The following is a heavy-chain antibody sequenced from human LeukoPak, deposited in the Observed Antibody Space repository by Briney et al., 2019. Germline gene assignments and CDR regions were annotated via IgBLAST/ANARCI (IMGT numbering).Heavy chain of an antibody. Sequence: GGSLRLSCAASGFTFSNYGMHWVRQAPGKGLEWVSAISGSGGSTYYADSVKGRFTISRDNSKNTLYLQMNSLRAEDTAVYYCASNPYSNYDGNWFDPWGQGTLVTVSS. CDR1: GFTFSNYG. D-gene: IGHD4-11*01. J-gene: IGHJ5*02. V-gene: IGHV3-23*01. CDR3: ASNPYSNYDGNWFDP. CDR2: ISGSGGST.